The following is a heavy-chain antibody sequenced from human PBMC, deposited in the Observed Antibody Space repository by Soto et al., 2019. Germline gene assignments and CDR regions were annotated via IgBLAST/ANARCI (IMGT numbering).Heavy chain of an antibody. V-gene: IGHV3-15*07. CDR1: GFIFSNAG. CDR2: IKSKTNGGTT. CDR3: TTESYSPMTAVPIHY. D-gene: IGHD1-26*01. J-gene: IGHJ4*01. Sequence: GGSLRLSCAASGFIFSNAGINWVRQAPGKGLEWVGRIKSKTNGGTTDYAAPVKGRLAISRDDSKNMVDLQMNRLKTEPTGIYYCTTESYSPMTAVPIHYWGNAILVTVCS.